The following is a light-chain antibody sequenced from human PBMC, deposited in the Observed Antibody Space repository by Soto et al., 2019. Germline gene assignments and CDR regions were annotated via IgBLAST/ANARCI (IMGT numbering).Light chain of an antibody. J-gene: IGKJ1*01. CDR3: QQYMSSVT. V-gene: IGKV3-20*01. CDR2: GAS. CDR1: QSVDSTF. Sequence: EIVLTQSPGSLSLSPGERATLSCRASQSVDSTFFAWYQNKPGQAPRLLIYGASKRATGVRDRLSGSGSETDFTLIISRLEPEDFAVYYCQQYMSSVTFGQGTKVEIK.